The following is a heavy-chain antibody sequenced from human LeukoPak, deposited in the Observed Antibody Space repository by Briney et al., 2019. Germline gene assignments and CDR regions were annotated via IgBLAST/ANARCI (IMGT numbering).Heavy chain of an antibody. CDR3: AKAYYDFWSGYTDAFDI. CDR2: ISGSGGST. Sequence: PGGSLRLSCAASGFTFSSYAMSWVRQAPGKGLEWVSAISGSGGSTYYADSVKGRFTTSRDNSKNTLYLQMNSLRAEDTAVYYCAKAYYDFWSGYTDAFDIWGQGTMVTVSS. V-gene: IGHV3-23*01. D-gene: IGHD3-3*01. CDR1: GFTFSSYA. J-gene: IGHJ3*02.